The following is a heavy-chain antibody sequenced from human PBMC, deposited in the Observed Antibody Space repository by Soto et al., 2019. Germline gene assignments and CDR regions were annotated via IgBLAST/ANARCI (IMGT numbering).Heavy chain of an antibody. CDR2: ISYDGSNK. CDR1: GFTFSSYG. D-gene: IGHD3-22*01. V-gene: IGHV3-30*18. CDR3: AKDSSGSHFDY. J-gene: IGHJ4*02. Sequence: QVQLVESGGGVVQPGRSLSLSCAASGFTFSSYGMHWVRQAPGKGLEWVAVISYDGSNKYYADSVKGRFTISRDNSKNTLYLQMNSLRAEDTAVYYCAKDSSGSHFDYWGQGTLVTVSS.